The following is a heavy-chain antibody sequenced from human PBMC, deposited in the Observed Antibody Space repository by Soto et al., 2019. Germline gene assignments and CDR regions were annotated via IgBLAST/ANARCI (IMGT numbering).Heavy chain of an antibody. CDR1: GGSISSGGYY. CDR2: IYYSGST. CDR3: ARGWGRIFDY. J-gene: IGHJ4*02. Sequence: ASETLSLTCTVSGGSISSGGYYWSWIRQHPGKGLEWIGYIYYSGSTNYNPSLKSRVTISVDTSKNQFSLKLSFVTAADTAVYYCARGWGRIFDYWGQGTLVTVSS. D-gene: IGHD7-27*01. V-gene: IGHV4-31*03.